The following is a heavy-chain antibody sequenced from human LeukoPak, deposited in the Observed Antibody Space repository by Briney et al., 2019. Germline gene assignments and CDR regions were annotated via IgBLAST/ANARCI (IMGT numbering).Heavy chain of an antibody. CDR2: ISPYSGAT. V-gene: IGHV1-2*02. CDR3: ARPASSPQRYFDY. J-gene: IGHJ4*02. D-gene: IGHD6-13*01. CDR1: GYTFTAYY. Sequence: GASVKVSCKASGYTFTAYYIHWVRQAPGQGLEWMGWISPYSGATNSAQRFQGRVTMTRDTSISTAYMEVDRLTSDDTAVYYCARPASSPQRYFDYWGQGTPVTVSS.